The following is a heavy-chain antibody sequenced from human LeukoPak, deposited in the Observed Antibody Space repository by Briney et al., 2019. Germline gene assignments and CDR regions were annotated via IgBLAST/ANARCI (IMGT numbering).Heavy chain of an antibody. D-gene: IGHD3-10*01. CDR2: INPNSGGT. J-gene: IGHJ4*02. Sequence: ASVKVSCKASGYTFTGYYMHWVRQAPGQGLEWMGWINPNSGGTNYAQKFQGRVTMTRDTSISTAYMELSSLRSEDTAVYYCARDTYYYGSGSYYNVHYSGQGTLVTVSS. CDR1: GYTFTGYY. V-gene: IGHV1-2*02. CDR3: ARDTYYYGSGSYYNVHY.